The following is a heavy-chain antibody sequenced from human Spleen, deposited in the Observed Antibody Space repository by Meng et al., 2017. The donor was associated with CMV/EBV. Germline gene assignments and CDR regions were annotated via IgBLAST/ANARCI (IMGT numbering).Heavy chain of an antibody. J-gene: IGHJ6*02. CDR2: IYSGGSI. D-gene: IGHD5-18*01. V-gene: IGHV3-53*05. CDR3: AKDLIRDTAMDTKRGGMDV. CDR1: GFTVSSNY. Sequence: GGSLRLSCAASGFTVSSNYMSWVRQAPGKGLEWVSVIYSGGSIGYADSVKGRFTISRDNAKNSLYLQMNSLRTEDTALYYCAKDLIRDTAMDTKRGGMDVWGQGTTVTVSS.